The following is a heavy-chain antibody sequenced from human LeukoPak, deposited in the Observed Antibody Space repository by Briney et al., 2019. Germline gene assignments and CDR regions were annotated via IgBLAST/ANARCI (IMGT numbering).Heavy chain of an antibody. D-gene: IGHD3-3*01. V-gene: IGHV3-15*01. CDR3: TTRHLRFLEWSYFDY. J-gene: IGHJ4*02. CDR2: IKSKTDGGTT. CDR1: GFTFSNAW. Sequence: GGSLRLSCAASGFTFSNAWMSWVRQAPGKGLEWVGRIKSKTDGGTTDYAAPVKGRFTISRDDSKNTLYLQMNSLKTEDTAVYYCTTRHLRFLEWSYFDYWGQGTLVTVSS.